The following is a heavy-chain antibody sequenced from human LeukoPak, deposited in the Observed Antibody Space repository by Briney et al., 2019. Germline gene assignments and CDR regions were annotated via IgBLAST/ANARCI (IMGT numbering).Heavy chain of an antibody. CDR1: GFTFSSYS. J-gene: IGHJ4*02. Sequence: GGSLRLSCAASGFTFSSYSMNWVRQAPGKGLEWVSSISSSSSYIYYADSVKGRFTISRDNAKNSLYLQMNSLRAEDTAVYYCARKTKMTGSSDYWGQGTLVTVSS. CDR2: ISSSSSYI. CDR3: ARKTKMTGSSDY. D-gene: IGHD3-9*01. V-gene: IGHV3-21*01.